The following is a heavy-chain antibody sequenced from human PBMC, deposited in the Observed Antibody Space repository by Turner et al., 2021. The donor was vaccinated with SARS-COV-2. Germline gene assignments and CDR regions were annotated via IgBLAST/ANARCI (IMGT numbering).Heavy chain of an antibody. D-gene: IGHD5-18*01. Sequence: QVQLVESGGGVVQPGRYMRLYCAASGFTFSSYGMHWVRQAPGKGLEWLAVIWYDGSNKYYAYSVKGRFTISRDNSKNTLYLQMNSLRAEDTAVYYCAREGTAMVQNFDYWGQGTLVTVSS. CDR1: GFTFSSYG. CDR2: IWYDGSNK. CDR3: AREGTAMVQNFDY. V-gene: IGHV3-33*01. J-gene: IGHJ4*02.